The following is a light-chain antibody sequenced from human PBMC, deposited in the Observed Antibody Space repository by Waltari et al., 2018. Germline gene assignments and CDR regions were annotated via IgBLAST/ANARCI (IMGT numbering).Light chain of an antibody. J-gene: IGKJ1*01. Sequence: DIQMTQSPSSLSASVGDRVTITCRASENVNNYLNWYQQKPGKAPKLLISKASTLQSGVPSRFSGSGSGTDYTFTISSLQSEDVASYYCQHGYGTPWTFGQGTKVEIK. CDR1: ENVNNY. CDR3: QHGYGTPWT. CDR2: KAS. V-gene: IGKV1-39*01.